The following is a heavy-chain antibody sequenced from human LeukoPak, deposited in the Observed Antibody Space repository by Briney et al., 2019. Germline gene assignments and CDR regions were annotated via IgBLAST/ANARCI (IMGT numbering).Heavy chain of an antibody. D-gene: IGHD4-17*01. CDR3: ARTGLTYLTTVTTWFAY. CDR2: ISYDGSNK. CDR1: GFTFSSYA. V-gene: IGHV3-30*04. Sequence: GRSLTLSCAASGFTFSSYAMHWGRQAPGKGLGWVSVISYDGSNKYYADSVKGRFTISRDDSKNTLYLQMNSLRAEDTAVYYCARTGLTYLTTVTTWFAYWGQGTLVTVSS. J-gene: IGHJ4*02.